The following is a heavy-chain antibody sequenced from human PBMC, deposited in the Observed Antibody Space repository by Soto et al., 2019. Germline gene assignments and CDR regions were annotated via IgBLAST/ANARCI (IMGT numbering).Heavy chain of an antibody. V-gene: IGHV1-18*01. CDR2: ISIYNENT. D-gene: IGHD2-15*01. Sequence: SXKVSFKAAGYTXGRYGVGLVRQAPGQGLEWMGWISIYNENTKYAQRFQGRVTITRDTSTSIVYVELARLTSDDTAVYYCAREGYSSSGSCALYSHDFFGMDVWGQGTTGTVS. CDR1: GYTXGRYG. CDR3: AREGYSSSGSCALYSHDFFGMDV. J-gene: IGHJ6*02.